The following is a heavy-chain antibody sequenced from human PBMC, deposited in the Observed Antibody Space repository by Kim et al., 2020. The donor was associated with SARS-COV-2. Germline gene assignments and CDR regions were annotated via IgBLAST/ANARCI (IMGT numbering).Heavy chain of an antibody. Sequence: SETLSLTCTVSGGSVSSGSYYWSWIRQPPRKGLEWIGYIYYSGSTNYNPSLKSRVTISVDTSKNQFSLKLSSVTAADTAVYYCASGRGSGWYISYYYGMDVWGQGTTVTVSS. CDR2: IYYSGST. CDR1: GGSVSSGSYY. CDR3: ASGRGSGWYISYYYGMDV. V-gene: IGHV4-61*01. J-gene: IGHJ6*02. D-gene: IGHD6-19*01.